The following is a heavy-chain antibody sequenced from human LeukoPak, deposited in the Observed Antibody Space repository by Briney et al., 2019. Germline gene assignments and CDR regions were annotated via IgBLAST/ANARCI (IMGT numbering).Heavy chain of an antibody. J-gene: IGHJ4*02. V-gene: IGHV3-30-3*01. D-gene: IGHD6-19*01. CDR2: ISYDGSNK. CDR1: GFTFSSYA. Sequence: GSLRLSCAASGFTFSSYAMHWVRQAPGKGLEWVAVISYDGSNKYYADSVKGRFTISRDNSKNTLYLQMNSLRTEDTAVYYCARVMALWYTSGWPQDYWGQGTLVTVSS. CDR3: ARVMALWYTSGWPQDY.